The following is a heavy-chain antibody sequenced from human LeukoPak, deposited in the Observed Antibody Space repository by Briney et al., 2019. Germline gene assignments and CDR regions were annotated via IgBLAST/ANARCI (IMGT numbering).Heavy chain of an antibody. CDR1: GFTFSSYA. J-gene: IGHJ4*02. CDR3: AKASFGYSGYDPLDFDY. V-gene: IGHV3-23*01. D-gene: IGHD5-12*01. Sequence: PGGSLRLSCAASGFTFSSYAMSWVRQAPRKGLEWVSAISGSGGSTYYVDSVEGPFTISRDNSKNTLYTQMNSLRDEDTAVYSCAKASFGYSGYDPLDFDYWGQGTLITVSS. CDR2: ISGSGGST.